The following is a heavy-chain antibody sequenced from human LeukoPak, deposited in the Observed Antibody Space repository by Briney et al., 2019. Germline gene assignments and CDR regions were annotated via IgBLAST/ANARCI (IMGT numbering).Heavy chain of an antibody. CDR2: ISSSSSYI. CDR3: ARDCYYGSGSPPDPFQH. V-gene: IGHV3-21*01. CDR1: GFTFSSYS. Sequence: GGSLRLSCAASGFTFSSYSMNWVRQAPGKGLEWVSSISSSSSYIYYADSVKGRFTISRDNAKNSLYLQMNSLRAEDTVVYYCARDCYYGSGSPPDPFQHWGQGTLVTVSS. D-gene: IGHD3-10*01. J-gene: IGHJ1*01.